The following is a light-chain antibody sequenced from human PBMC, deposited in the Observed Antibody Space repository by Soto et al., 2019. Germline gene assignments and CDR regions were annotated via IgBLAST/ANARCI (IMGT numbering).Light chain of an antibody. J-gene: IGLJ2*01. V-gene: IGLV2-23*01. CDR3: CSYAGSSTSVV. Sequence: QSALTQSASVSGSPGQSITISCTGTSSDAGSYNLVSWYQQHPGKAPKLMIYEGSKRPSGVSSRFSGSKSGNTASLTISGLQAEDEADYYCCSYAGSSTSVVFGGGTKLTVL. CDR1: SSDAGSYNL. CDR2: EGS.